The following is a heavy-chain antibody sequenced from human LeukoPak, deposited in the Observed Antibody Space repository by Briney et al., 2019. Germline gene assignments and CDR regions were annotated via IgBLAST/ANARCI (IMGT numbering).Heavy chain of an antibody. J-gene: IGHJ4*02. D-gene: IGHD6-13*01. CDR1: GGSVSSGSYY. CDR2: IYYSGST. Sequence: SETLSLTCTVSGGSVSSGSYYWSWIRQPPGKGLEWIGYIYYSGSTNYNPSLKSRVTISVDTSKNQFSLKLSSVTAADTAVYYCARARYSSSWACDYWGRGTLVTVSS. CDR3: ARARYSSSWACDY. V-gene: IGHV4-61*01.